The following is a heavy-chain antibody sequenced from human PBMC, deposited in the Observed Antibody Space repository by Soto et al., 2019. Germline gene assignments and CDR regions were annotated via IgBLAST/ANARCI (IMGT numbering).Heavy chain of an antibody. D-gene: IGHD3-10*01. CDR1: GGSISSYY. J-gene: IGHJ6*03. Sequence: PSETLSLTCTVSGGSISSYYWSWIRQPPGKGLEWIGYIYYSGSTNYNPSLKSRVTISVDTSKNQFSLKLSSVTAADTAVYYCARYHYYGSGSLNYYYYMDVWGKGTTVTVS. V-gene: IGHV4-59*08. CDR3: ARYHYYGSGSLNYYYYMDV. CDR2: IYYSGST.